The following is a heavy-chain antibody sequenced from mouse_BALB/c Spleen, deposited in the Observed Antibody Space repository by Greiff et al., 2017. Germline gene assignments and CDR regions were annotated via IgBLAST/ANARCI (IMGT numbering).Heavy chain of an antibody. CDR2: ISDGGSYT. J-gene: IGHJ4*01. V-gene: IGHV5-4*02. D-gene: IGHD2-10*02. CDR1: GFTLSDYY. CDR3: ARGYGNARDY. Sequence: EVQRVESGGGLVKPGGSLKLSCAASGFTLSDYYMYWVRQTPEKRLEWVATISDGGSYTYYPDSVKGRFTISRDNAKNNLYLQMSSLKSEDTAMYYCARGYGNARDYWGQGTSVTVSS.